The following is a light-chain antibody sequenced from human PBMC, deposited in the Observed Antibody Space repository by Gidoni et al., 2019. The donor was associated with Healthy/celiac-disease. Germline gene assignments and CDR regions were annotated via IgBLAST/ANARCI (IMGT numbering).Light chain of an antibody. CDR1: ALPTQY. CDR2: KDS. J-gene: IGLJ3*02. V-gene: IGLV3-25*03. CDR3: QSADSSGTYQV. Sequence: PGQTARITCSGDALPTQYAYWYQQKPGQAPVLVIYKDSERPSGIPERFSGSSSGTTVTLTISGVQAEDEADYYCQSADSSGTYQVFGGGTKLTVL.